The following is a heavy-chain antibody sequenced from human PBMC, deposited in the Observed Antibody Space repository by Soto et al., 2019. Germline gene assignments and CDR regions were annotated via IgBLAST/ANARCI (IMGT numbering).Heavy chain of an antibody. CDR1: GGCFSGYY. V-gene: IGHV4-34*01. CDR2: INHSGST. D-gene: IGHD6-13*01. J-gene: IGHJ6*04. Sequence: SETLSLTCAVYGGCFSGYYWSWIRQPPGKGLEWIGEINHSGSTNYNPSLKSRVTISVDTSKNQFSLKLSSVTAADTAVYYCARTKSIAAAGTLDVWGKGTTVTVSS. CDR3: ARTKSIAAAGTLDV.